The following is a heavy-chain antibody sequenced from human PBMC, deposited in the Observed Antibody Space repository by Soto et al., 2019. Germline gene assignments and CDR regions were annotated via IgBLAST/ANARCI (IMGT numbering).Heavy chain of an antibody. D-gene: IGHD4-17*01. Sequence: GGSLRLSCAASGFTFSSYSMNWVRQAPGRGLEWVSYISSSSTAIYYADSVKGRFTISRDNAKNSLYLQMNSLRAEDTAVYYCARNHDYGDNDYWGQGTLVTVST. CDR1: GFTFSSYS. CDR2: ISSSSTAI. CDR3: ARNHDYGDNDY. J-gene: IGHJ4*02. V-gene: IGHV3-48*01.